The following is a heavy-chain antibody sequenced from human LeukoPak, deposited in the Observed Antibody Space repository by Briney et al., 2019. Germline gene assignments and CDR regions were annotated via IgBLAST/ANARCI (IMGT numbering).Heavy chain of an antibody. CDR2: ISYDGSNK. V-gene: IGHV3-30*03. J-gene: IGHJ4*02. D-gene: IGHD3-3*01. CDR1: GFTFSSYG. CDR3: NYDFWSGNDY. Sequence: GGSLRLSCAASGFTFSSYGMHWVRQAPGKGLEWVAVISYDGSNKYYADSVKGRFTISRDNSKNTLYLQMNSLRAEDTAVYYCNYDFWSGNDYWGQGTLVTVSS.